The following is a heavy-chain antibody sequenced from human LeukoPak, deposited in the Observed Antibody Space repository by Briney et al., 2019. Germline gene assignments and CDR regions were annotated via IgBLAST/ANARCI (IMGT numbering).Heavy chain of an antibody. Sequence: GGSLRLSCAASGFTLSGSAMHWVRQASGKGLEWVGRIRSKANNYATAYAASVKGRFTISRDDSKNTAYLQMNSLITEDTAVYYCTRRFSDDSSGYFPYWGLGTLVTVSS. CDR2: IRSKANNYAT. D-gene: IGHD3-22*01. V-gene: IGHV3-73*01. CDR1: GFTLSGSA. CDR3: TRRFSDDSSGYFPY. J-gene: IGHJ4*02.